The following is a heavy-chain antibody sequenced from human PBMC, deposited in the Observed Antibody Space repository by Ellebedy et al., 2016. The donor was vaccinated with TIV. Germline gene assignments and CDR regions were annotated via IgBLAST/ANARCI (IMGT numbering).Heavy chain of an antibody. Sequence: MPSETLSLTCAISGGSISSTVWWTWVRQPPGKGLEWIGEIYHSGSSNHNPSLESQVTISLYKSKNLFPLNLTSVTAADTAVYYCARCHTGSYGCVYWGQGTLVTVSS. D-gene: IGHD2-2*02. J-gene: IGHJ4*02. CDR3: ARCHTGSYGCVY. CDR1: GGSISSTVW. V-gene: IGHV4/OR15-8*01. CDR2: IYHSGSS.